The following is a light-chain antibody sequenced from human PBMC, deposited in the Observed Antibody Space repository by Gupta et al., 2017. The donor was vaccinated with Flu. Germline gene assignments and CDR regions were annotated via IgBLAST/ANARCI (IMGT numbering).Light chain of an antibody. J-gene: IGKJ3*01. Sequence: IVLTQSPGTLSLSPGERATLSCRASQSISSSSLAWYQQKRGQAPRLLIYAASSGATGIPDRFSGSGSGTDFTLTISRLEPEDFAVYYCQHYGSSIFTFGPGTKVDIK. CDR1: QSISSSS. CDR2: AAS. CDR3: QHYGSSIFT. V-gene: IGKV3-20*01.